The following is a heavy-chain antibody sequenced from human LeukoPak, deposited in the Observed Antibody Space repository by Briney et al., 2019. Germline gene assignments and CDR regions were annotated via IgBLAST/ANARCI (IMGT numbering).Heavy chain of an antibody. V-gene: IGHV4-39*01. D-gene: IGHD6-19*01. CDR1: GGSINSSSYY. CDR2: IYYSGST. CDR3: ARSGWYSFDI. J-gene: IGHJ3*02. Sequence: SETLSLTCTVSGGSINSSSYYWAWIRQPPGKGLEWIGTIYYSGSTYYNPSLKSRVTISVDTSKNQFSLKLSSVTAADTAVYYCARSGWYSFDIWGQGTMVTVSS.